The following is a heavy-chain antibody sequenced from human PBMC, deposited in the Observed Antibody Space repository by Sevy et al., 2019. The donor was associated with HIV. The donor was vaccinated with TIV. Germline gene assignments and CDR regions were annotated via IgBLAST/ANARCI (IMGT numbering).Heavy chain of an antibody. J-gene: IGHJ4*02. Sequence: GGSLRLSCAASGFTFDDYAMHWVRQAPGKGLEWVSGISWNSGSIGYADSVKGRFTISRDKAKNSLYLQMNSLRAEDTALYYCAKAIVGALYYFDYWGQGTLVTVSS. CDR3: AKAIVGALYYFDY. D-gene: IGHD1-26*01. CDR1: GFTFDDYA. V-gene: IGHV3-9*01. CDR2: ISWNSGSI.